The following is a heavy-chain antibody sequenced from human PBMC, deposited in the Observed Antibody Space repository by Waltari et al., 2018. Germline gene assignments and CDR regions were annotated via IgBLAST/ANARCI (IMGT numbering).Heavy chain of an antibody. J-gene: IGHJ3*01. CDR2: IIPIYGTP. CDR3: AKRIVGGPFDV. V-gene: IGHV1-69*12. D-gene: IGHD1-26*01. CDR1: GGTFGTYA. Sequence: QVHLVQSGAEVRKPGSSVKVSCEASGGTFGTYAIRWVRQATGQGREWMGGIIPIYGTPNYAQKVQGRVNVAADELTTTAYMELSSLRSDDTAVYYCAKRIVGGPFDVWGQGTMVTVSS.